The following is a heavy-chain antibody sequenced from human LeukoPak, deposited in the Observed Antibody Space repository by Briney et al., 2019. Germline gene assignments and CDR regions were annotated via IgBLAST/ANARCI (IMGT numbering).Heavy chain of an antibody. CDR1: GYTFTSYA. V-gene: IGHV1-2*02. J-gene: IGHJ5*02. D-gene: IGHD2-2*01. CDR2: INPNSGGT. CDR3: ARDLRDIVVVPAANRWGINWFDP. Sequence: GASVKVSCKASGYTFTSYAMNWVRQAPGQGLEWMGWINPNSGGTNYAQKFQGRVTMTRDTSISTAYMELSRLRSDDTAVYYCARDLRDIVVVPAANRWGINWFDPWGQGTLVIVSS.